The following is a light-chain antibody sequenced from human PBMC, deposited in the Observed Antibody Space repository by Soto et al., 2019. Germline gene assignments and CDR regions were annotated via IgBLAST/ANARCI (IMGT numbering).Light chain of an antibody. J-gene: IGKJ5*01. CDR1: ESISSH. CDR3: HHYHNWPMT. CDR2: DSS. V-gene: IGKV3-15*01. Sequence: DILMTQSPSTLSVSVGHSATISCRASESISSHLAWYQQKPGQAPRLLIYDSSTRATGIPARFSGSEAGRELTLTISSLQSEDYAVYYCHHYHNWPMTFGQGTRLEIK.